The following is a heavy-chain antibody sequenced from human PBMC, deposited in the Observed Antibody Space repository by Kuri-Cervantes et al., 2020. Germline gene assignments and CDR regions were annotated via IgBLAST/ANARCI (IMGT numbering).Heavy chain of an antibody. CDR1: GFTFSDYY. CDR2: ISSSGSTI. V-gene: IGHV3-11*01. J-gene: IGHJ4*02. D-gene: IGHD4-17*01. CDR3: ARAGDYGDYYFDY. Sequence: GESLKISCAASGFTFSDYYMSWIRQAPGKGLEWVSYISSSGSTIYYADSVKGRFTISRDNAKNSLYLQMNSLRAEDTAVYYCARAGDYGDYYFDYWGQGTLVTVSS.